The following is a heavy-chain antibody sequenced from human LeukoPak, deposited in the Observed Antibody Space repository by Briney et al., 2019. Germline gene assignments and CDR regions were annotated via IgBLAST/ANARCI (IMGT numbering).Heavy chain of an antibody. CDR3: ARVAQLGPDY. V-gene: IGHV3-30-3*01. J-gene: IGHJ4*02. CDR2: ISYDGSNK. D-gene: IGHD6-6*01. Sequence: GGSLRLSCAASGFTFSSYAMHWVRQAPGKGLEWVAVISYDGSNKYYAGSVKGRFTISRDNSKNTLYLQMNSLRAEDTAVYYCARVAQLGPDYWGQGTLVTVSS. CDR1: GFTFSSYA.